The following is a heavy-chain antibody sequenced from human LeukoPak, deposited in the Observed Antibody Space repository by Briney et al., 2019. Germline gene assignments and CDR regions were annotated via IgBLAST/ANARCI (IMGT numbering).Heavy chain of an antibody. CDR3: ARIGSSSGFDY. D-gene: IGHD6-6*01. CDR1: GCIFTNYA. J-gene: IGHJ4*02. Sequence: ASVKVSCKASGCIFTNYAFHWVRQAPGQRLEWLGWINAGNDDTKYSQKFQGRVTITRDTSASTAYMELSSLASDDTAVYYCARIGSSSGFDYWGQGTLVTVSS. V-gene: IGHV1-3*01. CDR2: INAGNDDT.